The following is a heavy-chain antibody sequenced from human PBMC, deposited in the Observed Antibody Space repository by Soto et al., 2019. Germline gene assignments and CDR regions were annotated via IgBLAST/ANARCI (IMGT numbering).Heavy chain of an antibody. J-gene: IGHJ4*02. Sequence: GASVKVSCKASGGTFSSYAISWVRRAPGQGLEWMGGIIPIFGTANYAQKFQGRVTITADESTSTAYMELSSLRSEDTAVYYCARGQTKYYYDSSGYYRYWGQGTLVTVSS. CDR1: GGTFSSYA. CDR2: IIPIFGTA. CDR3: ARGQTKYYYDSSGYYRY. D-gene: IGHD3-22*01. V-gene: IGHV1-69*13.